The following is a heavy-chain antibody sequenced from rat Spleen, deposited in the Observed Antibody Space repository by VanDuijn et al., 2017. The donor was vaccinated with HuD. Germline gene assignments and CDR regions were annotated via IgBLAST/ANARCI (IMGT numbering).Heavy chain of an antibody. CDR2: ITNAAGKV. CDR1: GFTFSDYY. Sequence: EVQLVESGGRVVQPGNSLKLSCAASGFTFSDYYMAWIRQAPGKGLAWVASITNAAGKVHYPDSVKGRFTISRDNAKSTLYLQMDSLRSEDTATYYCATDEGAYWGQGTLVTVSS. V-gene: IGHV5S23*01. J-gene: IGHJ3*01. CDR3: ATDEGAY.